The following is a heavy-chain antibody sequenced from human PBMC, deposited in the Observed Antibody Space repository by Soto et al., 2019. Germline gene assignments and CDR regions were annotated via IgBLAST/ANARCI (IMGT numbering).Heavy chain of an antibody. CDR1: GGSLSTNP. CDR3: ARRDSGGFFRFFDS. CDR2: TGSGTGPG. J-gene: IGHJ4*02. D-gene: IGHD2-15*01. V-gene: IGHV1-69*06. Sequence: SVKVSCKASGGSLSTNPISCVLQSPGQGLEWMGGTGSGTGPGNNAQKFQGRLTVTADKSTSTVYMELTNLSSEYTAVYYCARRDSGGFFRFFDSWGQGTLVTV.